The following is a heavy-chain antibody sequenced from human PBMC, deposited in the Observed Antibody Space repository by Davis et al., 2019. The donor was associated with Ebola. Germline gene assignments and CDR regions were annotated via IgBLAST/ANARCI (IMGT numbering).Heavy chain of an antibody. V-gene: IGHV4-34*12. CDR2: IIHSGST. CDR3: ARHAGLRPLDY. CDR1: GGSFSGYY. D-gene: IGHD1-14*01. J-gene: IGHJ4*02. Sequence: SETLSLTCAVYGGSFSGYYWSWIRQPPGKGLEWIGEIIHSGSTNSNPSLKGRVTISVDTSKNQFSLKLSSVTAADTAVYYCARHAGLRPLDYWGQGTLVTVSS.